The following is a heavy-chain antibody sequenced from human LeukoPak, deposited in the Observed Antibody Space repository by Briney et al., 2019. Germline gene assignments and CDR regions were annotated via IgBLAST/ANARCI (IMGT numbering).Heavy chain of an antibody. CDR2: IYISGSGGT. CDR1: GGSISSYY. D-gene: IGHD6-19*01. CDR3: ARDKRAAVAGTYIYYYYMDV. Sequence: SETLSLTCTVSGGSISSYYWSWIRQPAGKGLEWIGRIYISGSGGTNYNPSLKSRVTMSVDTSKNQFSLKLSSVTAADTAVYYCARDKRAAVAGTYIYYYYMDVWGNGTTVTISS. J-gene: IGHJ6*03. V-gene: IGHV4-4*07.